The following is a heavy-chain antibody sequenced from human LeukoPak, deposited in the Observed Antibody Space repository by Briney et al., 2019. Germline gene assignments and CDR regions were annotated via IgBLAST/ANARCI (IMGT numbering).Heavy chain of an antibody. D-gene: IGHD4-17*01. CDR2: ISGSSSYI. CDR3: ARDTGTTVKPNDY. J-gene: IGHJ4*02. Sequence: PGGSLRLSCAASGFTFSSYTINWVRQAPGKGLEWVSSISGSSSYIYYADSVKGRFAISRDNAKNSLYLQMNSLRADDTAVYYCARDTGTTVKPNDYWGQGTLVTASS. V-gene: IGHV3-21*01. CDR1: GFTFSSYT.